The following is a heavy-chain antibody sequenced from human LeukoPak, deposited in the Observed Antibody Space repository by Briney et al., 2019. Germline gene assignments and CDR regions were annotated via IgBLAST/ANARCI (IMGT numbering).Heavy chain of an antibody. J-gene: IGHJ4*02. Sequence: GGSLRLSCAASGFTFSSYAMSWVRQAPGKGLEWVSAISGSGGNTYYADSVKGRFTISRDNSKHTLYLQMNSLRAEDTAVYYCAKTTYYYGSVDYWGQGTLVTVSS. CDR3: AKTTYYYGSVDY. V-gene: IGHV3-23*01. CDR2: ISGSGGNT. D-gene: IGHD3-10*01. CDR1: GFTFSSYA.